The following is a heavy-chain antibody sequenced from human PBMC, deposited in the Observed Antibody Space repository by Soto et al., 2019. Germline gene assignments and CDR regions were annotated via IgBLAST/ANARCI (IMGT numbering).Heavy chain of an antibody. D-gene: IGHD6-13*01. V-gene: IGHV4-59*01. CDR1: GGSISSYY. Sequence: TSETLSLTCTVSGGSISSYYWSWIRQPPGKGLEWIAYIYYSGNTNYNPSLKSRVTISVDTSKNQFSLKLSSVTAADTAVYYCARGGGSPYHNHEFDFWGQGTLVTVSS. CDR3: ARGGGSPYHNHEFDF. CDR2: IYYSGNT. J-gene: IGHJ4*02.